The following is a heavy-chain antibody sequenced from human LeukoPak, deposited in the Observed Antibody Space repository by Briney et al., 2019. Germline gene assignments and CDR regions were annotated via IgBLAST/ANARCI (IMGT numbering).Heavy chain of an antibody. CDR3: TRRNDFRSGPY. D-gene: IGHD3-3*01. J-gene: IGHJ4*02. V-gene: IGHV3-23*01. CDR2: ITGSGGSP. Sequence: GGSLRLSCAASGFIFSNYAMGWVRQAPGKGLEWISGITGSGGSPYYADSVKGRFTISRDNSKNTLFLQMMGLRVEDTAVYRCTRRNDFRSGPYWGQGTLVTVAS. CDR1: GFIFSNYA.